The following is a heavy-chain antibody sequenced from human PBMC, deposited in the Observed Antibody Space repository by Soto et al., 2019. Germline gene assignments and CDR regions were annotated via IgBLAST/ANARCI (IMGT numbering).Heavy chain of an antibody. CDR3: ARSYGGSSGWTFDY. D-gene: IGHD6-19*01. CDR2: IYHSGST. Sequence: QLQLQESGSGLVKPSQTLSLTCAVSGGSISSGGYSWSWIRQPPGKGLEWIGYIYHSGSTYYNPSLKSRVTISVDRSKNQFSMKLSSVTAADTAVYYCARSYGGSSGWTFDYWGQGTLVTVSS. J-gene: IGHJ4*02. V-gene: IGHV4-30-2*01. CDR1: GGSISSGGYS.